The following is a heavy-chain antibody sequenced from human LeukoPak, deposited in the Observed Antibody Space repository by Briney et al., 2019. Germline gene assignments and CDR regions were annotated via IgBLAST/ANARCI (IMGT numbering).Heavy chain of an antibody. CDR3: ARARKGITMVRGVIHNWFDP. J-gene: IGHJ5*02. CDR1: GYTFTGYY. V-gene: IGHV1-2*06. CDR2: INPNSGGT. D-gene: IGHD3-10*01. Sequence: GASVKVSCKASGYTFTGYYMHWVRQAPGQGLEWMGRINPNSGGTNYAQKFQGRVTMTRDTSISTAYMELSRLRSDDTAVYYCARARKGITMVRGVIHNWFDPWGQGTLVTVSS.